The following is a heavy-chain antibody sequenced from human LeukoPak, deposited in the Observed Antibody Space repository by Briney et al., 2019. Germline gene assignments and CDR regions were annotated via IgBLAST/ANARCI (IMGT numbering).Heavy chain of an antibody. Sequence: GGSLRLSCAASGFTFSSYGMHWVRQAPGKGLEWVAFIRYDGSNKYYADSVKGRFTISRDNAKNSVYVQMNSLRADDTAVYFCAKEEWFRFDIWGQGTSVTVSS. V-gene: IGHV3-30*02. CDR2: IRYDGSNK. J-gene: IGHJ4*02. D-gene: IGHD3-10*01. CDR3: AKEEWFRFDI. CDR1: GFTFSSYG.